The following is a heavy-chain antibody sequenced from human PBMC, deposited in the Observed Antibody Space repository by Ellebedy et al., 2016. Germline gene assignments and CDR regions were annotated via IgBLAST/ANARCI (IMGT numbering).Heavy chain of an antibody. CDR1: GGSINDYY. D-gene: IGHD2-15*01. CDR2: VHTSGST. V-gene: IGHV4-4*07. Sequence: SETLSLXXTVSGGSINDYYCNWIRQPAGKGLEWIGRVHTSGSTSYNPSLKSRVTISIDTSKNQFSLKLRSVTAADTAVYYCARTIGYCSGGSCYSYYSGMDVWGQGTTVTVSS. CDR3: ARTIGYCSGGSCYSYYSGMDV. J-gene: IGHJ6*02.